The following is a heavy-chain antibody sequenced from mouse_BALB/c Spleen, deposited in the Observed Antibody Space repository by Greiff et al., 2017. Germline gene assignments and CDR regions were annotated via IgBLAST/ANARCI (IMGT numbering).Heavy chain of an antibody. D-gene: IGHD1-1*01. CDR3: ARTVYYYGSSPYYYAMDY. V-gene: IGHV1-7*01. J-gene: IGHJ4*01. Sequence: QVQLKESGAELAKPGASVKMSCKASGYTFTSYWMHWVKQRPGQGLEWIGYINPSTGYTEYNQKFKDKATLTADKSSSTAYMQLSSLTSEDSAVYYCARTVYYYGSSPYYYAMDYWGQGTSVTVSS. CDR2: INPSTGYT. CDR1: GYTFTSYW.